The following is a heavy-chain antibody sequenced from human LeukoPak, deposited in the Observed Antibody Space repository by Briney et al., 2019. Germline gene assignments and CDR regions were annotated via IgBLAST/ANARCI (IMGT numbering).Heavy chain of an antibody. D-gene: IGHD6-13*01. CDR1: GFTFSSYS. CDR3: AREGYSSSFYNWFDP. CDR2: ISSSSSYI. Sequence: PGGSLRLSCAASGFTFSSYSMTWVRQAPGKGLEWVSSISSSSSYIYYADSVKGRFTISRDNAKNSLYLQMNSLRAEDTAVYYCAREGYSSSFYNWFDPWGQGTLVTVSS. V-gene: IGHV3-21*01. J-gene: IGHJ5*02.